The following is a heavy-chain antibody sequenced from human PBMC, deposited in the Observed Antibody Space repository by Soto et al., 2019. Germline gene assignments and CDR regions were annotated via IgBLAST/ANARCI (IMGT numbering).Heavy chain of an antibody. Sequence: PSQTLSLTCAISGDSVSSNSAAWNWIRQSPSRALEWLGRTYYRSKWYNDYAVSVKSRITINPDTSKNQFSLQLNSVTPEDTAVYYCARDTPLYCSGGSCYSAYYYYYMDVWGKGTTVTVSS. CDR2: TYYRSKWYN. CDR1: GDSVSSNSAA. D-gene: IGHD2-15*01. V-gene: IGHV6-1*01. J-gene: IGHJ6*03. CDR3: ARDTPLYCSGGSCYSAYYYYYMDV.